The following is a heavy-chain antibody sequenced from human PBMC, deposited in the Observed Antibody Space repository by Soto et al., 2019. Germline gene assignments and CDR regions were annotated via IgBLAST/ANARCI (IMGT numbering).Heavy chain of an antibody. D-gene: IGHD2-15*01. CDR3: AHRHVATVRSGRDWFDP. CDR2: IYGDDDK. Sequence: QITLKESGPTLVKPTQTLTLTCTFSGFSLSTGGVGVGWIRQPPGKALEWLALIYGDDDKRYSPSVKNRLTITKDTSKNQVVLTMTNMDPVDTAKYYCAHRHVATVRSGRDWFDPWGQGTLVTVSS. V-gene: IGHV2-5*02. CDR1: GFSLSTGGVG. J-gene: IGHJ5*02.